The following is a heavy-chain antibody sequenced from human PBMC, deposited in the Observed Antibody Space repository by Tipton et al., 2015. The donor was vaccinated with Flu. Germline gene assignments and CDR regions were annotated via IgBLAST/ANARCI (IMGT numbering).Heavy chain of an antibody. CDR3: VNIPREYYYDIIGYPPSFEH. CDR1: GYIFTTYY. J-gene: IGHJ4*02. Sequence: QSGAEVKKPGASVSISCKTSGYIFTTYYIHWVRLAPGQGLEWMGIMNPSTGSTKYARNFEGRVSMNRDTSTNTAYMDLRSLRSEDTAMYYCVNIPREYYYDIIGYPPSFEHWGQGTLVTVSS. V-gene: IGHV1-46*01. D-gene: IGHD3-22*01. CDR2: MNPSTGST.